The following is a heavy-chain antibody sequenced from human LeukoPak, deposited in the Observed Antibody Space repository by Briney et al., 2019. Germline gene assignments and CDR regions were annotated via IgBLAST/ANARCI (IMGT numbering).Heavy chain of an antibody. CDR3: ARDRFQSWSSGGHNWFDP. CDR2: IYYGGST. D-gene: IGHD6-19*01. J-gene: IGHJ5*02. V-gene: IGHV4-39*07. CDR1: GGSISSSSYY. Sequence: SETLSLTCTVSGGSISSSSYYWGWIRQPPGKGLEWIGSIYYGGSTYYNPSLKSRVTISVDTSKNQFSLKLSSVTAADTAVYYCARDRFQSWSSGGHNWFDPWGQGTLVTVSS.